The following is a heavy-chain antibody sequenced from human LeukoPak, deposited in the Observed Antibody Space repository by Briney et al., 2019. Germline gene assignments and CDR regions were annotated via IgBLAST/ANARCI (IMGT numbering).Heavy chain of an antibody. CDR1: GFTFDNYA. CDR3: AKGRNSYDSGRCHSQNCYYGMDV. J-gene: IGHJ6*02. CDR2: ISGSGDDT. Sequence: SGGSLRLSCAASGFTFDNYAMLWVRLAPGRGLECVSVISGSGDDTYSADSVRGRFTISRDNSKNTLHLEMSNLRVDDTAVYYCAKGRNSYDSGRCHSQNCYYGMDVWGQGTTVTVFS. V-gene: IGHV3-23*01. D-gene: IGHD3-10*01.